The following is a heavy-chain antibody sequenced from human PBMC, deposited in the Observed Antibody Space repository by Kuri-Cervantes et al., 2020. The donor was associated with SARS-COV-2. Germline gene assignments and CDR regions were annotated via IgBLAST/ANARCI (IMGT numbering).Heavy chain of an antibody. V-gene: IGHV3-13*05. CDR1: GFTFSSHD. CDR3: ARVSWGGEGFDI. Sequence: GESLKISCVASGFTFSSHDMHWVRQPTGKGLEWVSGIATAGDPYFAASVTGRFTISRENAKNSLYLQMDSLRAGDTAVYYCARVSWGGEGFDIWGQGTMVTVSS. D-gene: IGHD3-16*01. J-gene: IGHJ3*02. CDR2: IATAGDP.